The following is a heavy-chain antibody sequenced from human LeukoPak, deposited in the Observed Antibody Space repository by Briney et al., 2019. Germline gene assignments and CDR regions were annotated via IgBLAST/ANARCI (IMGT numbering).Heavy chain of an antibody. Sequence: ASVKVSCKASGYTFTNNYMHWVRQAPGQGLGWMGIINPSGDNTWYAQKFQGRVTLTRDMATSTAYMELSRLRSDDTAVYYCARGVMAHDYWGQGTLVTVSS. CDR1: GYTFTNNY. CDR2: INPSGDNT. D-gene: IGHD3-16*01. CDR3: ARGVMAHDY. J-gene: IGHJ4*02. V-gene: IGHV1-46*01.